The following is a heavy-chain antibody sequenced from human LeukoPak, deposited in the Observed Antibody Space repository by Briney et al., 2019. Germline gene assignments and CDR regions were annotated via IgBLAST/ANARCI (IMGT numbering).Heavy chain of an antibody. CDR1: GFTFSSNW. J-gene: IGHJ4*02. D-gene: IGHD6-19*01. Sequence: SGGSLRLSCAASGFTFSSNWMHWVRQVPGKGLVWVSRINSDGSSTKYTDSVKGRFTISRDNAKNTLYLQMNSLRAEDTAVYHCALSSGWYSWGQGTLVTVSS. CDR2: INSDGSST. CDR3: ALSSGWYS. V-gene: IGHV3-74*01.